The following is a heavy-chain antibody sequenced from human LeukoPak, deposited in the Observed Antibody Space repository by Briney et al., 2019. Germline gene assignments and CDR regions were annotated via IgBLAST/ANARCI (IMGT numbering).Heavy chain of an antibody. CDR2: INHSGST. Sequence: SETLSLTCAVYGGSFSGYYWSWIRQPPGKGLEWIGEINHSGSTNYNPSLKSRVTISVDTSKNQFSLNLSSVTAADTAVYYCATTSVGATRAWFGPWGQGTLVTVSS. CDR1: GGSFSGYY. D-gene: IGHD2-15*01. V-gene: IGHV4-34*01. CDR3: ATTSVGATRAWFGP. J-gene: IGHJ5*02.